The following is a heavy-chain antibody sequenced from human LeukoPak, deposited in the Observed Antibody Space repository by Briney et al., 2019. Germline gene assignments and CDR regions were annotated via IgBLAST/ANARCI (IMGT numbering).Heavy chain of an antibody. CDR2: IYYSGST. V-gene: IGHV4-59*01. J-gene: IGHJ4*02. Sequence: SGTLSLTCTVSGGSISSYYWSWIRQPPGKGLEWIGYIYYSGSTNYNPSLKSRVTISVDTSKNQFSLKLSSVTAADTAVYYCAVYYDSSGYYGAFDYWGQGTLVTVSS. CDR1: GGSISSYY. D-gene: IGHD3-22*01. CDR3: AVYYDSSGYYGAFDY.